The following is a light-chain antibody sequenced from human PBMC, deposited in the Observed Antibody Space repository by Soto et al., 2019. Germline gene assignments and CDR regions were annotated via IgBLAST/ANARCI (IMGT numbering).Light chain of an antibody. CDR2: DNT. J-gene: IGLJ1*01. V-gene: IGLV1-40*01. CDR1: SSNIGAGYA. CDR3: QSSHNSPHXSYV. Sequence: QSVLTQPPSVSGAPVQTITISCSGTSSNIGAGYAVHWYQHLPGKAPKLLIFDNTDRPSGVPDRFSGSRSGASASLAIAGIQAEDEGDYYCQSSHNSPHXSYVSGSLSKV.